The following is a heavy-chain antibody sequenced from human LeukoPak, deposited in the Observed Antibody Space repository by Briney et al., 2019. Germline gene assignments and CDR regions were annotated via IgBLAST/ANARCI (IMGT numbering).Heavy chain of an antibody. D-gene: IGHD3-22*01. CDR2: IKQDGSEK. CDR3: ARDPEDYYDSSAYYDSLDI. V-gene: IGHV3-7*01. Sequence: GGSLRLSCAASGFTFSSYWMSWVRQAPGKGLEWVANIKQDGSEKYYVDSVKGRFTISRDNAKNSLYLQMNSLRAEDTAVYYCARDPEDYYDSSAYYDSLDIWGQGTMVTVSS. J-gene: IGHJ3*02. CDR1: GFTFSSYW.